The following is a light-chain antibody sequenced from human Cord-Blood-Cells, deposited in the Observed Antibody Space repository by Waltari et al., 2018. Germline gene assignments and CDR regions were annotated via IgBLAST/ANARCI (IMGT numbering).Light chain of an antibody. CDR3: QQYGSSLTWT. CDR2: GAS. J-gene: IGKJ1*01. V-gene: IGKV3-20*01. CDR1: QSVSSSY. Sequence: DIVLTQSPGTLSLSPGERATLSCRASQSVSSSYLAWYQQKPGQAPRLLIYGASSRATGIPDRFSGSGSGTDFTLTISRLEPEDFAVYYYQQYGSSLTWTFGQGTKVEIK.